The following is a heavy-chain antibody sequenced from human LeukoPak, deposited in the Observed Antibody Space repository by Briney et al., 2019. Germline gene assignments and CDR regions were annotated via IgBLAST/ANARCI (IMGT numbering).Heavy chain of an antibody. CDR1: GFTFSDYY. V-gene: IGHV3-11*04. CDR2: ISSSSSTI. D-gene: IGHD6-19*01. J-gene: IGHJ6*03. Sequence: EPGGSLRLSCAASGFTFSDYYMSWIRQAPGKGLEWVSYISSSSSTIYYADSVKGRFTISRDNAKNSLYLQMDSLRAEDTAVYYCARAVNTQWLVSKPYYMDVWGKGTTVTVSS. CDR3: ARAVNTQWLVSKPYYMDV.